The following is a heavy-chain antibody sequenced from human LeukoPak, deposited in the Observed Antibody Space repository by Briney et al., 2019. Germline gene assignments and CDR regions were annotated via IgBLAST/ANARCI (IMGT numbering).Heavy chain of an antibody. J-gene: IGHJ6*03. CDR3: AREFHRHYYMDV. V-gene: IGHV3-64*02. CDR1: GFTFSSYA. CDR2: ISSNGGST. Sequence: GGSLRLSCAASGFTFSSYAMHWVRQAPGKGLEYVSAISSNGGSTYYADSVKGRFTISGDNSKNTLYLQMGSLRAEDMAVYYCAREFHRHYYMDVWGKGTTVTVSS.